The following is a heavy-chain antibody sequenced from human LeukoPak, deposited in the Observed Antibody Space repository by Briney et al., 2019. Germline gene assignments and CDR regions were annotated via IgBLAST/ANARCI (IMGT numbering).Heavy chain of an antibody. V-gene: IGHV3-23*01. Sequence: GGSLRLSCAASGFTFSSYAMSWVRQAPGKGLEWVSAISGSGGSTYYADSVKGRFTISRDNSKNTLYLQMNSLRAEDTAVYYCAKDLHCSSTSCFNWFDPWGQGTLVTVSS. CDR2: ISGSGGST. CDR3: AKDLHCSSTSCFNWFDP. D-gene: IGHD2-2*01. J-gene: IGHJ5*02. CDR1: GFTFSSYA.